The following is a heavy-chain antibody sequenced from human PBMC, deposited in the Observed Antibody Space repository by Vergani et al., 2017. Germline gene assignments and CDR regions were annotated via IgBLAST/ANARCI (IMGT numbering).Heavy chain of an antibody. J-gene: IGHJ4*02. CDR2: IVVGMGNT. D-gene: IGHD3-16*01. V-gene: IGHV1-58*01. CDR3: AAGGTGEVPSDY. CDR1: EFTFTSSA. Sequence: QMQLVQSGLEVKKPGTSVKVSCKASEFTFTSSAVQWVRQARGQRLEWIGWIVVGMGNTNYAQKFQERVTSTRAMSTSTAYMELSSLRAEATPVYYSAAGGTGEVPSDYWGEGTLVTVYS.